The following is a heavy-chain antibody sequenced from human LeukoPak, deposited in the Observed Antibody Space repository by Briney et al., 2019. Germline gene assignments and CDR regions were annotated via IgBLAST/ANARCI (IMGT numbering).Heavy chain of an antibody. Sequence: SETLSLTCTVSGGSVSSGAYYWTWIRQPPGKGLEWIGYVYYSGSTNYSPSFKSRVTVSVDTSKSQFSLKLSSVTAADTAMYFCARERSGTTRYFDYWGQGTLVTVSS. J-gene: IGHJ4*02. CDR3: ARERSGTTRYFDY. CDR2: VYYSGST. D-gene: IGHD1-26*01. V-gene: IGHV4-61*08. CDR1: GGSVSSGAYY.